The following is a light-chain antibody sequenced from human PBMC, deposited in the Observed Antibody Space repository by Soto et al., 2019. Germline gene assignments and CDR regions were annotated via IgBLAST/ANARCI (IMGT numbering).Light chain of an antibody. Sequence: DIQMTQSPSSLSASVGDRVTITCQASQDISNYLNWYQQKPGKAPKLLIYDASNLETGVPSRFSGSGSGTDFTITISSLQPEDIATYYCQQYDNLFSLTFGGGTKVEIK. CDR2: DAS. CDR3: QQYDNLFSLT. J-gene: IGKJ4*01. CDR1: QDISNY. V-gene: IGKV1-33*01.